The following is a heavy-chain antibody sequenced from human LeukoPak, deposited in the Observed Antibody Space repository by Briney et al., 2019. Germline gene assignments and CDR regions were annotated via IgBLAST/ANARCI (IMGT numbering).Heavy chain of an antibody. Sequence: SETLSLTCAVSGGSISSGGYSWGWIRQPPGKGLEWIGYIYHSGSTYYNPSLKSRVTISVDRSKNQFSLKLSSVTAADTAVYYCARGIAVAGMGWFDPWGQGTLVTVSS. CDR3: ARGIAVAGMGWFDP. J-gene: IGHJ5*02. CDR1: GGSISSGGYS. V-gene: IGHV4-30-2*01. CDR2: IYHSGST. D-gene: IGHD6-19*01.